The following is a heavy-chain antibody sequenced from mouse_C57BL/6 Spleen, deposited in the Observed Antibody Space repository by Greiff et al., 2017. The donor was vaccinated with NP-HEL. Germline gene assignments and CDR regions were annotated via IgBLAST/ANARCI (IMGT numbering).Heavy chain of an antibody. J-gene: IGHJ2*01. Sequence: QVQLQHPGAELVKPGASVKLSCKASGYTFTSYWMQWVKQRPGQGLEWIGEIDPSDSYTNYNQKFKGKATLTVDTSSSTAYMQLSSLTSEDSAVYYCARADGYYFDYWGQGTTLTVSS. CDR1: GYTFTSYW. V-gene: IGHV1-50*01. CDR2: IDPSDSYT. CDR3: ARADGYYFDY. D-gene: IGHD2-3*01.